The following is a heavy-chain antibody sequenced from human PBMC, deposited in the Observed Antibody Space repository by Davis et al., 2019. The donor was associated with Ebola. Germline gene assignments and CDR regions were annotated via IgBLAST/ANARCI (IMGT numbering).Heavy chain of an antibody. CDR1: GGTFSSYA. V-gene: IGHV1-69*04. CDR2: IIPILGTA. D-gene: IGHD5-24*01. CDR3: ARRDDFRDWYYYYGMDV. Sequence: SVKVSCKASGGTFSSYAISWVRQAPGQGLEWMGRIIPILGTANYAQKFQGRVTITADKSTSTAYMELSSLRSENTAVYYCARRDDFRDWYYYYGMDVWGQGTTVTVSS. J-gene: IGHJ6*02.